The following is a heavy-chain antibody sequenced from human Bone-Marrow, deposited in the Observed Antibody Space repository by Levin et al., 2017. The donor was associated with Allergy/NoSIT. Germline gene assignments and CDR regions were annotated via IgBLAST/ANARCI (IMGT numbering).Heavy chain of an antibody. Sequence: GESLKISCAASGFIFSNYGMHWVRQAPGKGLEWVAVIWFDGSKEFYADSVKGRFNISRDNSKNTLYMQMHSLRAEDTAVYYCARDLGDWNYPGIFDYWGPGTVVTVSS. CDR2: IWFDGSKE. CDR3: ARDLGDWNYPGIFDY. V-gene: IGHV3-33*01. D-gene: IGHD1-7*01. J-gene: IGHJ4*02. CDR1: GFIFSNYG.